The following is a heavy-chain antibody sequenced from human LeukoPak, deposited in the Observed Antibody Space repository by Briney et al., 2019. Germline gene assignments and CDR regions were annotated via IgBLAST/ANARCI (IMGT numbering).Heavy chain of an antibody. Sequence: GGSLRLSCAGSGFTFGDYTLHWVRQAPGKGLQWVALIGGDGYAIYYADSVKGRFTISRDNSKDSLYLQMNSMKTEDTAFYFCAKDITGGLGYWGQETLVTVS. V-gene: IGHV3-43*02. D-gene: IGHD2-8*02. CDR1: GFTFGDYT. J-gene: IGHJ4*02. CDR3: AKDITGGLGY. CDR2: IGGDGYAI.